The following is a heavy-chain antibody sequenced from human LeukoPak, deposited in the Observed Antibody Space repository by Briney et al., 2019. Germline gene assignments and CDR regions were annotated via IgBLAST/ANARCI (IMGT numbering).Heavy chain of an antibody. CDR1: GFTFTSSS. V-gene: IGHV3-30*04. J-gene: IGHJ4*02. CDR2: ISYDIYSK. CDR3: ARDAWSVRSYFDY. D-gene: IGHD2-8*01. Sequence: GRSPRLSCAASGFTFTSSSMHWVRQAPGKGLEWVAVISYDIYSKYYADSVRGRFTISRDNSENTLYLQMNSLRGEDTAVYYCARDAWSVRSYFDYWGQGTLVTVSS.